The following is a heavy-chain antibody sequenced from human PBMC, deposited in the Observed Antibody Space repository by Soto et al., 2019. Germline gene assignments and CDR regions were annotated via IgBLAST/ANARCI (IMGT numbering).Heavy chain of an antibody. CDR2: ISGSGGST. Sequence: EVHLLESGGGLVQPGGSLRLSCAASAITFSSYAMSWVRQAPGKGLEWVSAISGSGGSTYYADSVKGRFTISRDNSKNTLYLQMNSLRAEDTAVYYCAKVGGRLSVTWPNLMDVWGQGTTVTVSS. CDR1: AITFSSYA. CDR3: AKVGGRLSVTWPNLMDV. V-gene: IGHV3-23*01. J-gene: IGHJ6*02. D-gene: IGHD3-16*01.